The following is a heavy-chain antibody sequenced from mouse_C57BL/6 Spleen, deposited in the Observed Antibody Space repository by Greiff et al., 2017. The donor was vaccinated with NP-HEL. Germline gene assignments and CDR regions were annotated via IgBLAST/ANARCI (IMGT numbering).Heavy chain of an antibody. CDR2: ISSGGDYI. D-gene: IGHD1-1*01. CDR1: GFTFSSYA. J-gene: IGHJ1*03. V-gene: IGHV5-9-1*02. Sequence: EVKLVESGEGLVKPGGSLKLSCAASGFTFSSYAMSWVRQTPEKRLEWVAYISSGGDYIYYADTVKGRFTISRDNARNTLYLQMSSLKSEDTAMYYCTREGYGSSYWRYFDVWGTGTTVTVSS. CDR3: TREGYGSSYWRYFDV.